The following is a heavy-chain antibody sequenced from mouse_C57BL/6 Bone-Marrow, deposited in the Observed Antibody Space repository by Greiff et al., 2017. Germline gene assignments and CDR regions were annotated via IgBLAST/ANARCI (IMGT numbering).Heavy chain of an antibody. J-gene: IGHJ4*01. V-gene: IGHV1-82*01. CDR2: IYPGDGDT. D-gene: IGHD2-12*01. Sequence: QVQLQQSGPELVKPGASVKLSCTASGYAFSSSWMNWVKQRPGKGLEWIGRIYPGDGDTNYNGKFKGQATLTADKSSSTAYMQLSSLTSEDSAVXFCARRTLRRGAMDYWGQGTSVTVSS. CDR3: ARRTLRRGAMDY. CDR1: GYAFSSSW.